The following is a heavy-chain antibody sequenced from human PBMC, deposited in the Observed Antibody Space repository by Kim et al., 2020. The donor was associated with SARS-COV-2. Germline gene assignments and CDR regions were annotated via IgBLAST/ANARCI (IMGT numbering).Heavy chain of an antibody. J-gene: IGHJ4*02. CDR2: IYPGDSDT. D-gene: IGHD3-10*01. V-gene: IGHV5-51*01. CDR1: GYSFTSYW. CDR3: ARTDDKMGGSGSYYTFDY. Sequence: GESLKISCKGSGYSFTSYWIGWVRQMPGKGLEWMGIIYPGDSDTRYSPSFQGQVTISADKSISTAYLQWSSLKASDTAMYYCARTDDKMGGSGSYYTFDYWGQGTLVTVSS.